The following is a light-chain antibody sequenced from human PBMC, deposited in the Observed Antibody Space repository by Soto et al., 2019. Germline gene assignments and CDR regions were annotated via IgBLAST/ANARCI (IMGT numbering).Light chain of an antibody. CDR1: SSDVGSHNL. J-gene: IGLJ2*01. Sequence: QSALTQPASVSGSPGQSITISCTGTSSDVGSHNLVSWYQQHPGKAPKLMIYEGSKRPSGVSNRFSGSKSGNTASLTISGLQDEDEADYYCCSYAGSSTNVVFGGGTQLTVL. CDR3: CSYAGSSTNVV. CDR2: EGS. V-gene: IGLV2-23*01.